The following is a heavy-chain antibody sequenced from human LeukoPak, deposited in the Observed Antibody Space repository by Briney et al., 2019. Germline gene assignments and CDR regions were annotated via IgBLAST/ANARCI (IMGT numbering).Heavy chain of an antibody. CDR2: INPNSGGT. V-gene: IGHV1-2*02. Sequence: GASVKVSCKASGYTFTSYGISWVRQAPGQGLEWMGWINPNSGGTNYAQKFQGRVTMTRDTSISTAYMEVSRLRSDDTAVYYCARERGYCSSTSCYTSDAFDIRGQGTMVTVSS. D-gene: IGHD2-2*02. CDR3: ARERGYCSSTSCYTSDAFDI. J-gene: IGHJ3*02. CDR1: GYTFTSYG.